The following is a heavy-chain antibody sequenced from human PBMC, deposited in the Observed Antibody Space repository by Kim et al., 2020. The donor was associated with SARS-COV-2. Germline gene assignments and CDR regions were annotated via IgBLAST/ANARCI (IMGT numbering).Heavy chain of an antibody. D-gene: IGHD3-22*01. CDR3: ARDSSGYLPRLGY. Sequence: YAYSVKGRFTISNDKSKNTRYLQMNSLRAEDTAVYYCARDSSGYLPRLGYWGQGTLVTVSS. V-gene: IGHV3-23*01. J-gene: IGHJ4*02.